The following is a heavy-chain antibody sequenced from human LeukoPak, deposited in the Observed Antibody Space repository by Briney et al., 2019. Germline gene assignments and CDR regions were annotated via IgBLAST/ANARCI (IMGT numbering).Heavy chain of an antibody. CDR1: GYTFASYY. CDR2: INPSGGST. V-gene: IGHV1-46*01. Sequence: VASVKVSCKASGYTFASYYMHWVRQAPGQGLEWMGIINPSGGSTSYAQKFQGRVTMTRDTSTSTVYMELSSLRSEDTAVYYCARSSGRSPNRDYMDVWGKGTTVTISS. CDR3: ARSSGRSPNRDYMDV. D-gene: IGHD1-14*01. J-gene: IGHJ6*03.